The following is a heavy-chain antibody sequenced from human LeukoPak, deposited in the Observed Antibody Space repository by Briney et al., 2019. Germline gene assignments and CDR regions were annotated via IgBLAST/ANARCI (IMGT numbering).Heavy chain of an antibody. D-gene: IGHD6-19*01. CDR2: ISDSGGTT. CDR3: AKEGSGWATYYYYMDV. V-gene: IGHV3-23*01. J-gene: IGHJ6*03. CDR1: GFTFSNYG. Sequence: PGGSLRLSCAASGFTFSNYGMSWVRQAPGKGLEWVSIISDSGGTTYYADSVKGRFTISRDNSKNRLYLQMNSLRAEDTAVYYCAKEGSGWATYYYYMDVWGKGTTVTISS.